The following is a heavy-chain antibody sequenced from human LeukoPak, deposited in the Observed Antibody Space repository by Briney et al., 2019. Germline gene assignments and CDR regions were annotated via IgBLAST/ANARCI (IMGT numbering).Heavy chain of an antibody. CDR2: ISSNGGST. Sequence: GGSLRLSCSASGFTFSRYAMHWVRQAPGKGLEYVSAISSNGGSTYYADSVKGRFTISRDNAKNSLYLQMNSLRAEDTAVYYCARPQEQWLVLAFDIWGQGTMVTVSS. D-gene: IGHD6-19*01. CDR1: GFTFSRYA. J-gene: IGHJ3*02. V-gene: IGHV3-64*04. CDR3: ARPQEQWLVLAFDI.